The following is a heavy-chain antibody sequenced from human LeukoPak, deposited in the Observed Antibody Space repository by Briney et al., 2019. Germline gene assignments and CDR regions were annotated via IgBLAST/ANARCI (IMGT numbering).Heavy chain of an antibody. Sequence: PSETLSLTCTVSGGSISSSSYYWGWIRQPPGKGLEWIGSIYYSGSTYYNPSLKSRVTISVDTSKNQFSLKLSSVTAADTAVYYCARINWNYDYWGQGTLVTVSP. CDR3: ARINWNYDY. CDR2: IYYSGST. CDR1: GGSISSSSYY. J-gene: IGHJ4*02. V-gene: IGHV4-39*01. D-gene: IGHD1-7*01.